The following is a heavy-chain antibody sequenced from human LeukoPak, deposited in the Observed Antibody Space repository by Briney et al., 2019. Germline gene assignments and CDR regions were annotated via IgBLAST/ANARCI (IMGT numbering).Heavy chain of an antibody. CDR2: INPNSGGT. CDR3: ARDAYGLGSYPDY. D-gene: IGHD3-10*01. J-gene: IGHJ4*02. V-gene: IGHV1-2*02. CDR1: GYTFTGYY. Sequence: ASVKVSCKASGYTFTGYYMHWVRQAPGQGLEWMGWINPNSGGTTYAQKFQGRVTMTRDTSISTAFMELNRLRSDDTAVYYCARDAYGLGSYPDYWGQGTLVTVSS.